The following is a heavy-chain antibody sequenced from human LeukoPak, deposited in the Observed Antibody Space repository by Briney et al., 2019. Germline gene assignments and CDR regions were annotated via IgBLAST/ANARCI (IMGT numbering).Heavy chain of an antibody. D-gene: IGHD3-22*01. Sequence: GGSLRLSCAASGFTFSSYAMSWVRQAPGKGLEWVSAISGSGGSTYYADSVKGRFTISRDNSKNTLYLQMNSLRAEDTAVYYCAKDPQYYYDSSGYYWGQGTLDTVSS. V-gene: IGHV3-23*01. CDR1: GFTFSSYA. J-gene: IGHJ4*02. CDR2: ISGSGGST. CDR3: AKDPQYYYDSSGYY.